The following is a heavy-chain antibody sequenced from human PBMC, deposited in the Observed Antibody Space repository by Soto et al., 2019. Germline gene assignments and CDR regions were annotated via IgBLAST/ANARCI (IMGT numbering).Heavy chain of an antibody. V-gene: IGHV3-30*18. D-gene: IGHD5-12*01. CDR2: ISYDGSNK. CDR1: GFTFSSYG. J-gene: IGHJ5*02. Sequence: GGSLRLSCAASGFTFSSYGMHWVRQAPGKGLEWVAVISYDGSNKYYADSVKGRFTISRDNSKNTLYLQMNSLRAEDTAVYYCAKDRRDARWLQFGYNWFDPWGQGTLVTVSS. CDR3: AKDRRDARWLQFGYNWFDP.